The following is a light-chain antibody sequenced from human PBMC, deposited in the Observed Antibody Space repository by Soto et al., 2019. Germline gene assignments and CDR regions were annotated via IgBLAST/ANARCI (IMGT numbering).Light chain of an antibody. CDR2: GTS. V-gene: IGKV3-20*01. Sequence: EIVLTQSPATLSLSPGERATLSCRASQSVSNYLAWYQQKPGQAPRLLIYGTSSRAAGIPDRFTGSGSGTDFTLTISRLEPEDFAVYYCQRDDNSSWTFGPGTKVDIK. J-gene: IGKJ1*01. CDR1: QSVSNY. CDR3: QRDDNSSWT.